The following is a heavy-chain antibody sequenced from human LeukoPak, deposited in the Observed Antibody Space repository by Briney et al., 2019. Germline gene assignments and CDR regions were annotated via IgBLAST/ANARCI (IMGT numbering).Heavy chain of an antibody. CDR1: GFTFSVYY. CDR2: IRSSGSTI. CDR3: ARVDCSSTSCYEFDY. V-gene: IGHV3-11*04. D-gene: IGHD2-2*01. J-gene: IGHJ4*02. Sequence: KRGGSLRLSCAASGFTFSVYYMSWIRQAPGKGLEWVSYIRSSGSTIYYADSVKGRFTISRDNAKNSLYLQMNSLRAEDTAVYYCARVDCSSTSCYEFDYWGQGTLVTVSS.